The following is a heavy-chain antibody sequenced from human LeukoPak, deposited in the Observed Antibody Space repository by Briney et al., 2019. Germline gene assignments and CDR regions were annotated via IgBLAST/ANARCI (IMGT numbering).Heavy chain of an antibody. D-gene: IGHD6-19*01. CDR1: GGSFSGYY. J-gene: IGHJ5*02. CDR3: AREEATVAGTKNWFDP. CDR2: INHSGST. V-gene: IGHV4-34*01. Sequence: PSETPSLTCAVYGGSFSGYYWSWIRQPPGKGLEWIGEINHSGSTNYNPSLKSRVTISVDTSKNQFSLKLSSVTAADTAVYYCAREEATVAGTKNWFDPWGQGTLVTVSS.